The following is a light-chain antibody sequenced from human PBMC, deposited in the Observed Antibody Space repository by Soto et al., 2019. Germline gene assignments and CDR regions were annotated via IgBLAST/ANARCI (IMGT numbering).Light chain of an antibody. J-gene: IGKJ2*01. CDR2: GAS. CDR1: QSVSSN. Sequence: EIVMTQSPATLSVSPGERATLSCRASQSVSSNLAWYQQNPGQAPRLLIYGASTRAMGIPARFSGSGPGTEFALTISGLQTEDFAIYYCLQYNNWPITFGQGNKLEIK. V-gene: IGKV3-15*01. CDR3: LQYNNWPIT.